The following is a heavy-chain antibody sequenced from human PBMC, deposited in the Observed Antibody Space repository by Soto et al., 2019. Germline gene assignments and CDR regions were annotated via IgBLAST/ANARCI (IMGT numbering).Heavy chain of an antibody. V-gene: IGHV3-23*01. CDR1: GFSFSSYS. CDR2: ISSRSRIT. CDR3: ASIVAVSGSIYHFEN. J-gene: IGHJ4*02. D-gene: IGHD2-2*01. Sequence: GGSLRLSCAASGFSFSSYSMNWVRQAPGKGLEWVSSISSRSRITYYADSVKGRFIISRDNSKNTLYMQMNSLSAEDAAKYYCASIVAVSGSIYHFENWGQGTLVTVSS.